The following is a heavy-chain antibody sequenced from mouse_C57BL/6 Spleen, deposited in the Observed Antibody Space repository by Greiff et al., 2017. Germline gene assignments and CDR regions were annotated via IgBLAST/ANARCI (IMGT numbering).Heavy chain of an antibody. V-gene: IGHV1-62-2*01. CDR1: GYTFTEYT. D-gene: IGHD1-1*01. J-gene: IGHJ1*03. CDR2: FYPGSGSI. CDR3: ARHEKAGYGSSYGYFDV. Sequence: QVQLQQSGAELVKPGASVKLSCKASGYTFTEYTIHWVKQRSGQGLEWIGWFYPGSGSIKYNEKFKDKATLTADKSSSTVYMELSRLTSEDSAVYFCARHEKAGYGSSYGYFDVWGTGTTVTVSS.